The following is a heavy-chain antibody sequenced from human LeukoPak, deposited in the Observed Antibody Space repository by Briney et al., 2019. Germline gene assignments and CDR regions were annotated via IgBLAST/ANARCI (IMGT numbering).Heavy chain of an antibody. CDR3: AKDWSPASGRGGYFDY. CDR2: ISSSSSTI. Sequence: GGSLRLSCAASGFTFSSYSMNWVRQAPGKGLEWVSYISSSSSTIYYADSVKGRFTISRDNAKNSLYLQMNSLRAEDTAVYYCAKDWSPASGRGGYFDYWGRGTLVTVSS. V-gene: IGHV3-48*01. D-gene: IGHD6-13*01. J-gene: IGHJ4*02. CDR1: GFTFSSYS.